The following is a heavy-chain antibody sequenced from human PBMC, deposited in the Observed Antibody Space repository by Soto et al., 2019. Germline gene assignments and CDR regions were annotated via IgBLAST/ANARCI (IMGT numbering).Heavy chain of an antibody. CDR2: ISYDGSNK. V-gene: IGHV3-30*18. CDR1: EFTFSSYG. CDR3: AKGFTYSVIDY. D-gene: IGHD3-16*01. Sequence: QVQLVESGGGVVQPGRSLRLSCAASEFTFSSYGMHWVRQAPGKGLEWVAVISYDGSNKYYADSVKGRFTISRDNSKNTLYLQMSSLRAEDTAVYYCAKGFTYSVIDYCGQGTLVTVSS. J-gene: IGHJ4*02.